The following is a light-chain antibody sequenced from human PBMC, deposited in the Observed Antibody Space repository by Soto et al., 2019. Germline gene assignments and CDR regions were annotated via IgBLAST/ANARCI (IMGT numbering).Light chain of an antibody. CDR3: ETWDSNTHTV. CDR1: SWHSSYI. V-gene: IGLV4-60*02. J-gene: IGLJ3*02. Sequence: QPVLTQSSSASASLGASVKLTCTLSSWHSSYIIAWHQQQPGKAPRYLMKLEGSGSYNKGSGVPDRFSGSSPGADRYLTISILQFEDEADYYCETWDSNTHTVFGGGTKLTVL. CDR2: LEGSGSY.